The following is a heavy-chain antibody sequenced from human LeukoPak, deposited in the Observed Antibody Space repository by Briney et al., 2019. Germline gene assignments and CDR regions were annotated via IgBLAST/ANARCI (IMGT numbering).Heavy chain of an antibody. CDR3: ARGLTMVRGVMDV. V-gene: IGHV3-13*01. Sequence: GGSLRLSCAASGFTFSSYDMHWVRQATGKGLKWVSAIGTAGDTYYPGSVKGRFTISRENAKNSLYLQMNSLRAGDTAVYYCARGLTMVRGVMDVWGQGTTVTVSS. CDR1: GFTFSSYD. D-gene: IGHD3-10*01. J-gene: IGHJ6*02. CDR2: IGTAGDT.